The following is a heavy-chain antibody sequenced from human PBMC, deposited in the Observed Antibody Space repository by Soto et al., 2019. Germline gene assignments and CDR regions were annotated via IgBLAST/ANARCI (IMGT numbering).Heavy chain of an antibody. CDR1: GFIFSIYG. CDR2: ISTNGGST. CDR3: VKGEYYYDSSGYYPFDY. J-gene: IGHJ4*02. V-gene: IGHV3-64D*06. Sequence: GGSLRLSCSGSGFIFSIYGMHWVRQAPGKGLEYVSSISTNGGSTDYADSVKGRFTISRDNSKNTVYLQMSSLRVEDTAVYYCVKGEYYYDSSGYYPFDYWGQGTLVTVSS. D-gene: IGHD3-22*01.